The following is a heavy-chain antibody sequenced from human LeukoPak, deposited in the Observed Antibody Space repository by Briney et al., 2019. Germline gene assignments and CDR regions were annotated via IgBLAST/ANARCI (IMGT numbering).Heavy chain of an antibody. CDR2: INHSGST. D-gene: IGHD3-9*01. CDR3: ARVGILTGYYQPYYFDY. Sequence: SETLSLTCAVYGGSFSGYYWSWIRQPPGKGLEWIGEINHSGSTNYNPSLKSRVTISVDTSKDQFSLKLSSVTAADTAVHYCARVGILTGYYQPYYFDYWGQGTLVTVSS. J-gene: IGHJ4*02. V-gene: IGHV4-34*01. CDR1: GGSFSGYY.